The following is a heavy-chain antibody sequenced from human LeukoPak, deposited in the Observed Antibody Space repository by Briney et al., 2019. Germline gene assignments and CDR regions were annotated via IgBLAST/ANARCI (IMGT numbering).Heavy chain of an antibody. CDR2: IDYSGYT. CDR1: GGSISSSYY. V-gene: IGHV4-59*13. D-gene: IGHD3-10*01. J-gene: IGHJ5*02. CDR3: ARGGYYGSGNDFRFDP. Sequence: PSGTLSLTCAVSGGSISSSYYWSWIRQPPGKGLEWIGYIDYSGYTNYNPSLKSRVTISVDTSKNQFSLKLTSVTAADTAVYFCARGGYYGSGNDFRFDPWGQGTLVTVSS.